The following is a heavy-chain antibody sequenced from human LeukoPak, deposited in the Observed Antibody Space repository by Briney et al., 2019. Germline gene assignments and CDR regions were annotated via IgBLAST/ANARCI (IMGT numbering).Heavy chain of an antibody. D-gene: IGHD2-21*01. V-gene: IGHV3-23*01. CDR1: GFIFSSYA. Sequence: PGGSLRLSCAASGFIFSSYAMSWVRQAPGKGLEWVSAISGSGGSTYYADSVKGRFTISRDNSKNTLYLQMNSLRAEDTAVYYCAKSATYCGGDCYLAGDFDYWGQGTLVTVSS. CDR3: AKSATYCGGDCYLAGDFDY. CDR2: ISGSGGST. J-gene: IGHJ4*02.